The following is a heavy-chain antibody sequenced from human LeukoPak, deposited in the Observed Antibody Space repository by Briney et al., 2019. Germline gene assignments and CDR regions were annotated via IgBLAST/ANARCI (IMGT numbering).Heavy chain of an antibody. D-gene: IGHD5-12*01. CDR3: ARLAGYDWESSFDY. V-gene: IGHV4-39*07. J-gene: IGHJ4*02. CDR1: GGSITFSSYY. Sequence: SETLSLTCTVSGGSITFSSYYWSWIRQPPGKGLEWIGSIYHSGSTYYNPSLKSRVTISVDTSKNQFSLKLSSVTAADTAVYFCARLAGYDWESSFDYWGQGTLVTVSS. CDR2: IYHSGST.